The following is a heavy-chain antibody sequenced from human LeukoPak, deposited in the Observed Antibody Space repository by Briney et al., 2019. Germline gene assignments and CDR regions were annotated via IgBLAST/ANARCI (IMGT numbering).Heavy chain of an antibody. J-gene: IGHJ4*02. V-gene: IGHV3-23*01. D-gene: IGHD3-16*01. CDR3: AKASWVSSTDAVR. CDR2: IRGNGET. Sequence: GGSLRLSCAASGLSFSSFAVSWVRQGPARGLEWVSSIRGNGETFYEDSVKGRFTLSSDSSRNTVYFQLNNLRVEDTAIYYCAKASWVSSTDAVRWGQGTLVIVSS. CDR1: GLSFSSFA.